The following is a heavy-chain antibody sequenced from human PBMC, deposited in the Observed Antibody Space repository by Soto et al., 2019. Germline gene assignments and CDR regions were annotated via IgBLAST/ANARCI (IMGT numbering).Heavy chain of an antibody. J-gene: IGHJ5*02. CDR3: ARGYYDFWSGRGARLYNWFDP. CDR2: INHSGST. Sequence: SETLSLTCAVSGGSCSDYSWTWIRQPPGKGLEWIGDINHSGSTNYNPSLKSRVTISVDTSKNQFSLKLSSVTAADTAVYYCARGYYDFWSGRGARLYNWFDPWGQGTLVTVSS. V-gene: IGHV4-34*01. D-gene: IGHD3-3*01. CDR1: GGSCSDYS.